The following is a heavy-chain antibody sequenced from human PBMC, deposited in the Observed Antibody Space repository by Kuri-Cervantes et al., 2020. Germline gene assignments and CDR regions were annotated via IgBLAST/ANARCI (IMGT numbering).Heavy chain of an antibody. CDR1: GYSFTSYE. D-gene: IGHD6-13*01. J-gene: IGHJ4*02. V-gene: IGHV1-18*01. CDR3: ARDRALGYSLDY. CDR2: ISAYNGNT. Sequence: ASVKVSCKASGYSFTSYEINWVRQAPGQGLEWMGWISAYNGNTNYAQKLQGRVTMTTDTSTSTAYMELRSLRSDDTAVYYCARDRALGYSLDYWGQGTLVTVSS.